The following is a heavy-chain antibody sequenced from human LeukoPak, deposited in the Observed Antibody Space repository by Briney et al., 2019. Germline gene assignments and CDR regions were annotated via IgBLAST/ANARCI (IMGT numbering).Heavy chain of an antibody. D-gene: IGHD3-22*01. CDR3: ARGLYYYDSSGYYDWFDP. V-gene: IGHV3-7*01. CDR1: GFTLSRYW. J-gene: IGHJ5*02. CDR2: IKEDGSDK. Sequence: GGSLRLSRVASGFTLSRYWMSWVRQAPGKGLEWVANIKEDGSDKYYVDSVKGRFTISRDNAKNTLYLQMNSLRAEDTAVYYCARGLYYYDSSGYYDWFDPWGQGTLVTVSS.